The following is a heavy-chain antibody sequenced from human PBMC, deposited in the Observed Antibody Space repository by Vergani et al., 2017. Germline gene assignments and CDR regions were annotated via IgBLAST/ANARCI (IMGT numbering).Heavy chain of an antibody. D-gene: IGHD2-15*01. CDR1: GFTFSSYA. V-gene: IGHV3-23*01. CDR3: TRSECSGTTCYGHYFDL. CDR2: SSGSGGST. Sequence: EVQLLESGGGLVQPGGSLRLSCAASGFTFSSYAMSWVRQAPGKGLEWVSASSGSGGSTYYAESVRGRFTISRDTSRNAVYLQMNILRVEDTGVYYCTRSECSGTTCYGHYFDLWGHGILVTVSS. J-gene: IGHJ4*01.